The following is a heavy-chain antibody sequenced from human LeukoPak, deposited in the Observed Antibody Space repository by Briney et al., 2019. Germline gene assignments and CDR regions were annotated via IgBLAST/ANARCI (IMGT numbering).Heavy chain of an antibody. CDR2: INHSGST. Sequence: PSETLSLTCAVYGGSFSGCYWSWIRQPPGKGLEWIGEINHSGSTNYNPSLKSRVTISVDTSKNQFSLKLSSVTAADTAVYYCARGLQQLVYYYYYYYMDVWGKGTTVTVSS. V-gene: IGHV4-34*01. J-gene: IGHJ6*03. D-gene: IGHD6-13*01. CDR3: ARGLQQLVYYYYYYYMDV. CDR1: GGSFSGCY.